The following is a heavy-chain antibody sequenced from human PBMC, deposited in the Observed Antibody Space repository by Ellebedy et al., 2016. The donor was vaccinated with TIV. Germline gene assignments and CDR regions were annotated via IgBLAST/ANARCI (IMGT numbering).Heavy chain of an antibody. J-gene: IGHJ5*02. D-gene: IGHD1-26*01. CDR2: IIPIFGTA. Sequence: SVKVSXXASGGTFSSYAISWVRQAPGQGLEWMGGIIPIFGTANYAQKFQGRVTITADESTSTAYMELSSLRSEDTAVYYCARGLLSGSYFFGPWGQGTLVTVSS. CDR1: GGTFSSYA. V-gene: IGHV1-69*13. CDR3: ARGLLSGSYFFGP.